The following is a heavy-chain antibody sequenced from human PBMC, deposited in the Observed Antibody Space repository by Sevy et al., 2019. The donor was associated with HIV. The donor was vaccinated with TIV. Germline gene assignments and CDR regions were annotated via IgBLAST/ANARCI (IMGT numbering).Heavy chain of an antibody. CDR2: ISSSGSTI. J-gene: IGHJ4*02. V-gene: IGHV3-11*01. CDR3: AREDMATTRGPFDY. CDR1: GFTFSDYY. D-gene: IGHD5-12*01. Sequence: GGSLRLSCAASGFTFSDYYMTWIRQAPGKGLEWVSYISSSGSTIYYADSVKGRFTISRDNAKNSLCLQMNSLRAEDTAVYYCAREDMATTRGPFDYWGQGTLVTVSS.